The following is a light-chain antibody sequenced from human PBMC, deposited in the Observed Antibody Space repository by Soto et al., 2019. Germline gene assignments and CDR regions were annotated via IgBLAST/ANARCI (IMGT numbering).Light chain of an antibody. CDR3: QQPDTWRT. J-gene: IGKJ2*01. CDR1: QGVSRY. CDR2: GAS. Sequence: IVLTQSPATLSLSPGERATLSCRASQGVSRYLAWYQQKPGQAPRLLIYGASNRATGIPARFSGSGSGTDFTLTISSLEPEDFAVYYCQQPDTWRTFGQGTKLEIK. V-gene: IGKV3-11*01.